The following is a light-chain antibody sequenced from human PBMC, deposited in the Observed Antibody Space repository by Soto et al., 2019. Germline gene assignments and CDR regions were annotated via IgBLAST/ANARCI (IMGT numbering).Light chain of an antibody. CDR2: AAS. V-gene: IGKV1-39*01. CDR1: QSISSY. Sequence: DIQMPQSPSSLSASVGDSVTITCGASQSISSYLNWDKQKPGKAPKLLIYAASSLQSGVPSRFSGSGSGTDFTLTISSLQPEDFATYYGQQSYSTPRTFGQGTKVDIK. CDR3: QQSYSTPRT. J-gene: IGKJ1*01.